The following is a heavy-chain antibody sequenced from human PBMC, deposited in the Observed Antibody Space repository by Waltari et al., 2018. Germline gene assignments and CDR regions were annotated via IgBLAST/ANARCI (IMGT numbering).Heavy chain of an antibody. D-gene: IGHD2-15*01. Sequence: EVQLVESGGGLVQPGGSLRLSCAASGFTFSSYNMYWVRQAPGKGLEWVSYISSSGNTRYYAESVKGRFTSSRDNAKNSLYLQMNSLRADDTAVYSCARNIVEGSRDYWGQGTLVTVSS. CDR2: ISSSGNTR. V-gene: IGHV3-48*04. CDR1: GFTFSSYN. J-gene: IGHJ4*02. CDR3: ARNIVEGSRDY.